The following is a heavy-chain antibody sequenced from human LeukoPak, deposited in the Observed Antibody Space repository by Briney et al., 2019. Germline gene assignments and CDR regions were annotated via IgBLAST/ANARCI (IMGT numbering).Heavy chain of an antibody. CDR2: IYTSGST. Sequence: SETLSLNCAVSGYSISTGYYWSWIRQPAGKGLEWIGRIYTSGSTNYNPSLKSRVTMLVDTSKNQFSLKLSSVTAADTAVYYCARDYRGYSYGPNWFDPWGQGTLVTVSS. D-gene: IGHD5-18*01. V-gene: IGHV4-4*07. CDR1: GYSISTGYY. J-gene: IGHJ5*02. CDR3: ARDYRGYSYGPNWFDP.